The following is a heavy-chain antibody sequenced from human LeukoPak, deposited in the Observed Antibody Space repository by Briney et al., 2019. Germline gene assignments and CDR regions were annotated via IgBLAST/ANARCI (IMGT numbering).Heavy chain of an antibody. CDR3: ARVRCSGGGCFYNFDY. Sequence: PGGSLRLSCAASGFTFSTYSMNWVRQAPGKGLEWVSSLSSSSSTYVYYADSVKGRFTISRDNAKNSLYLQMNSLRAEDTAVYYCARVRCSGGGCFYNFDYWGQGSLVTVSS. CDR2: LSSSSSTYV. CDR1: GFTFSTYS. D-gene: IGHD2-15*01. J-gene: IGHJ4*02. V-gene: IGHV3-21*01.